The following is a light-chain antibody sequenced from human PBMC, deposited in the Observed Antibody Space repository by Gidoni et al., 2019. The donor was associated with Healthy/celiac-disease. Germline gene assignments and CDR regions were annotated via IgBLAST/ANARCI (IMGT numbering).Light chain of an antibody. V-gene: IGKV1-5*03. CDR3: QQYNSYSALT. CDR1: QSISSW. Sequence: DIQMTQSPSTLSASVGDRVTIPCRASQSISSWLAWYQQKPGTAPKLLIYKASSLESGVPSRFSGSGSGTEFTLTISSLQPDDFATYYCQQYNSYSALTFGGGTKVEIK. CDR2: KAS. J-gene: IGKJ4*01.